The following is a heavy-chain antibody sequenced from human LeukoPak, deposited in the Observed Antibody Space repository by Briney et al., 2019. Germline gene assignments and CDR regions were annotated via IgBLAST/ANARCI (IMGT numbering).Heavy chain of an antibody. CDR1: GGSISSYY. CDR3: ASDSTGYSSGWYAGQYYYYMDV. J-gene: IGHJ6*03. D-gene: IGHD6-19*01. V-gene: IGHV4-4*07. Sequence: SETLSLTXTVSGGSISSYYWSWIRQPAGKGLEWIGRIYTSGSTNYNPSLKSRVTMSVDTSKNQFSLKLSCVTAADTAVYYCASDSTGYSSGWYAGQYYYYMDVWGKGTTVTVSS. CDR2: IYTSGST.